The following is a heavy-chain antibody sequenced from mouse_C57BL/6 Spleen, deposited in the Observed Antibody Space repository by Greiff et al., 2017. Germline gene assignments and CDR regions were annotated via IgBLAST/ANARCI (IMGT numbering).Heavy chain of an antibody. CDR1: GYTFTSYW. V-gene: IGHV1-52*01. CDR3: AREGGGDYYAMDY. Sequence: QVQLQQPGAELVRPGSSVKLSCKASGYTFTSYWMHWVKQRPIQGLEWIGNIDPSDSETHYNQKFKDKATLTVDKSSSTAYMQLSSLTSEDSAVYYCAREGGGDYYAMDYWGQGTSVTVSS. CDR2: IDPSDSET. J-gene: IGHJ4*01.